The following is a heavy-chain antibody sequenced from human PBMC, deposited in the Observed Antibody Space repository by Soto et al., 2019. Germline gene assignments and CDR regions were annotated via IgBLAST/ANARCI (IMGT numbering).Heavy chain of an antibody. D-gene: IGHD5-12*01. V-gene: IGHV3-21*01. J-gene: IGHJ4*02. CDR3: ARGWLRDPWMY. Sequence: EVQLVESGGGLVKPGGSLRLSCAASGFTFSTYNMNWVRQAPGKGLEWVASISSTSVYMYYANSLKGRFTIPRAKAKXXXXXXXXXXRXXXXXXXYCARGWLRDPWMYWGQGTLVTV. CDR1: GFTFSTYN. CDR2: ISSTSVYM.